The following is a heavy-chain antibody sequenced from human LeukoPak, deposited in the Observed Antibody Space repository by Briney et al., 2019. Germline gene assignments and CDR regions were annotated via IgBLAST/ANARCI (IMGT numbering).Heavy chain of an antibody. CDR3: ARVYFDWLFSSGYFDY. CDR2: IYYSGST. V-gene: IGHV4-59*12. J-gene: IGHJ4*02. Sequence: SETLSLTCTVSGGSISSYYWSWIRQPPGKGLEWIGYIYYSGSTNYNPSLKSRVTISVDTSKNQFSLKLSSVTAADTAVYYCARVYFDWLFSSGYFDYWGQGTLVTVSS. CDR1: GGSISSYY. D-gene: IGHD3-9*01.